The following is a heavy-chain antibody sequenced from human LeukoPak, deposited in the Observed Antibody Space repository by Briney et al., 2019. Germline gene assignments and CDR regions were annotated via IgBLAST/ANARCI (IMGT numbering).Heavy chain of an antibody. Sequence: GSLRLSCAASGFTFDDYGMSWVRQAPGKGLEWVSGINWNGDGTGFADSVKGRFTISRDNAKNSLYLQMNSLRAEDTALYYCARASRTGYYHAVDIGAQGKMETVS. CDR1: GFTFDDYG. D-gene: IGHD3-22*01. CDR2: INWNGDGT. V-gene: IGHV3-20*04. CDR3: ARASRTGYYHAVDI. J-gene: IGHJ3*02.